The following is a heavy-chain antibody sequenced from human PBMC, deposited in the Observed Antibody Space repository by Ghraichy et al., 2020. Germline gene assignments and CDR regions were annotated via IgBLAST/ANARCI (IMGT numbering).Heavy chain of an antibody. Sequence: SETLSLTCAVYGGSFSGYYWSWIRQPPGKGLEWIGEINHSGSTNYNPSLKSRVTISVDTSKNQFSLKLSSVTAADTAVYYCASSGVYGGNSVSDAFDIWGQGTMVTVSS. J-gene: IGHJ3*02. CDR3: ASSGVYGGNSVSDAFDI. CDR2: INHSGST. CDR1: GGSFSGYY. D-gene: IGHD4-23*01. V-gene: IGHV4-34*01.